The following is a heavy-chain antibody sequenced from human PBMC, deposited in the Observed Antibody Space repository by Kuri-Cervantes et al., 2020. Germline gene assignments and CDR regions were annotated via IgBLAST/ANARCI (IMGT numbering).Heavy chain of an antibody. CDR3: ARGTLDV. CDR2: ISSDGINK. Sequence: LSLTCTVSGGSISSSSYYWGWIRQPPGKGLEWVSVISSDGINKYNADSVKGRFTISRDDSRNTLYLQMNSLRVEDTAVYYCARGTLDVWGKGTTVTVSS. CDR1: GGSISSSS. V-gene: IGHV3-30-3*01. J-gene: IGHJ6*04.